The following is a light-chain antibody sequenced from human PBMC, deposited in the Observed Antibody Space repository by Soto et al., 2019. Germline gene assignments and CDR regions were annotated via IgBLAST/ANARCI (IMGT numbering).Light chain of an antibody. CDR3: QQYSYFAT. Sequence: DIQMTQSLSTLSASVGDRVTITCRASQSISSWLTWYQQKAGQAPKLLIYKASIVESGVPSRFSGSGSGTEFTLTLSSLQPDDSATYYCQQYSYFATFGQGTRVEVK. CDR2: KAS. V-gene: IGKV1-5*03. CDR1: QSISSW. J-gene: IGKJ1*01.